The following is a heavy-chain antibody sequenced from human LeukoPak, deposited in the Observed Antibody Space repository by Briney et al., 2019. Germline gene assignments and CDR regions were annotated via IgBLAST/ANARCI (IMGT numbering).Heavy chain of an antibody. CDR2: IKEDGTET. J-gene: IGHJ4*02. CDR1: GFMFSSNW. D-gene: IGHD5-24*01. CDR3: AKEGRSLQTY. Sequence: GGSLSLSCAASGFMFSSNWMSWVRLAPGKGLEWVANIKEDGTETYYVDSVKGRFTISRDNAKNSLYLQMNSLRAEDTAVYYCAKEGRSLQTYWGQGTLVTVSS. V-gene: IGHV3-7*03.